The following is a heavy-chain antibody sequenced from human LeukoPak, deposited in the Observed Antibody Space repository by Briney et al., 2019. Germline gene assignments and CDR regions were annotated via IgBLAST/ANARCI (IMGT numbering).Heavy chain of an antibody. D-gene: IGHD5-18*01. Sequence: GESLKISCKGSGYSFTNYWITWVRQMPGEGLEWMGRIDPSDSYTNYSPSFQGHVTISADKSITIAYLQWSSLKASDTAMYYCARTRGYSYGPPFDFWGQGTLVTVSS. CDR3: ARTRGYSYGPPFDF. CDR1: GYSFTNYW. V-gene: IGHV5-10-1*01. CDR2: IDPSDSYT. J-gene: IGHJ4*02.